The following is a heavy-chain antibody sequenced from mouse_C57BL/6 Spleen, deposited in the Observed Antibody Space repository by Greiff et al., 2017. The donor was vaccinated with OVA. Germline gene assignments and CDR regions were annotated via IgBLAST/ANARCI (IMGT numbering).Heavy chain of an antibody. CDR3: ARGASYYSNYDYAMDY. CDR1: GYAFSSYW. CDR2: IYPGDGDT. Sequence: QVHVKQSGAELVKPGASVKISCKASGYAFSSYWMNWVKQRPGKGLEWIGQIYPGDGDTNYNGKFKGKATLTADKSSSTAYMQLSSLTSEDSAVYFCARGASYYSNYDYAMDYWGQGTSVTVSS. V-gene: IGHV1-80*01. D-gene: IGHD2-5*01. J-gene: IGHJ4*01.